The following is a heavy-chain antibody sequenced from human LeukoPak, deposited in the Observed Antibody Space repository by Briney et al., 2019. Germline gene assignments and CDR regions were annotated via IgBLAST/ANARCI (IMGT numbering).Heavy chain of an antibody. CDR3: SRFKGGTGFDY. D-gene: IGHD1-26*01. Sequence: SETLSLTCAVSGGSITTTDFDWAWIRQPPGQGFEWIATISSSGKAYYSPSLMSRVTISVDTSKHQFSLAVPSVTAADTGLFYCSRFKGGTGFDYWGRGILVIVS. CDR2: ISSSGKA. V-gene: IGHV4-39*01. J-gene: IGHJ4*02. CDR1: GGSITTTDFD.